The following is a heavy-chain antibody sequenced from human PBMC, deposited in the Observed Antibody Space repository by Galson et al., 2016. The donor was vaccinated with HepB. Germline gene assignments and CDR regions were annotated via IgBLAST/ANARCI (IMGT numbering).Heavy chain of an antibody. D-gene: IGHD1-1*01. Sequence: CAISGDSVSSDSVAWNWIRQTPSRGLEWLGRTFYRSKWYNDYGVSVKSRISFNPDTSKNQFSLQLNSVTPEDTAIYYCARDQGPQRYLDIWGQGTMVTVFS. J-gene: IGHJ3*02. V-gene: IGHV6-1*01. CDR3: ARDQGPQRYLDI. CDR1: GDSVSSDSVA. CDR2: TFYRSKWYN.